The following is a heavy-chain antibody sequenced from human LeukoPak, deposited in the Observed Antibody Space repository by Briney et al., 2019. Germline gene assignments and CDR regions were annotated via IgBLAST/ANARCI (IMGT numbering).Heavy chain of an antibody. V-gene: IGHV4-39*07. J-gene: IGHJ6*03. D-gene: IGHD5-12*01. Sequence: SETLSPTCTVSGGSISSSSYYWGWIRQPPGKGLEWIGSIYYSGSTYYNPSLKSRVTISVDTSKNQFSLKLSSVTAADTAVYYCARDIRYSGYDLDYYYYMDVWGKGTTVTISS. CDR2: IYYSGST. CDR1: GGSISSSSYY. CDR3: ARDIRYSGYDLDYYYYMDV.